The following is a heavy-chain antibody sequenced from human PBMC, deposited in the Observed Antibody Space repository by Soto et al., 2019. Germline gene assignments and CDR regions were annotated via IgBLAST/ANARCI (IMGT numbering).Heavy chain of an antibody. CDR1: GGSISSYY. V-gene: IGHV4-59*01. D-gene: IGHD6-13*01. Sequence: QVQLQESGPGLVKPSETLSLTCTVSGGSISSYYWSWIRQPPGKGLEWIGYIYYSGSTNYNPSLKSRVTISVDTSKNLFSLTLSSVTAADTAVYYCAREGYSSGWYALGAFDIRGQGTMVTVSS. CDR2: IYYSGST. CDR3: AREGYSSGWYALGAFDI. J-gene: IGHJ3*02.